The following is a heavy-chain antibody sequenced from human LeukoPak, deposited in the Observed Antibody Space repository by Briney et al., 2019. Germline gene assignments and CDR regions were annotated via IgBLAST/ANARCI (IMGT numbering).Heavy chain of an antibody. V-gene: IGHV4-59*08. Sequence: PSETLSLTCTVSGGSISSYYWSWIRQPPGKGLEGIGHIYYSGSTNYNPSLKSRVTISVDTSKNQFSLKLSSVTAADTAMYYCARQKVGSDYYYYYGMDVWGQGTTVTVSS. CDR2: IYYSGST. CDR1: GGSISSYY. D-gene: IGHD2-2*01. CDR3: ARQKVGSDYYYYYGMDV. J-gene: IGHJ6*02.